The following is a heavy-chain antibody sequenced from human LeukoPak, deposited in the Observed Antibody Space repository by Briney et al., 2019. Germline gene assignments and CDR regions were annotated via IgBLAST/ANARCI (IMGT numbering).Heavy chain of an antibody. CDR2: INPSGGST. CDR3: ARVGKNLRYGMGSDSSSWYYFDY. D-gene: IGHD6-13*01. J-gene: IGHJ4*02. V-gene: IGHV1-46*01. CDR1: GYTFTSYY. Sequence: ASVKVSCKASGYTFTSYYMHWVRQAPGQGLEWMGIINPSGGSTSYAQKFQGRVTMTRDTSTSTVYMELSSLRSEDTAVYYCARVGKNLRYGMGSDSSSWYYFDYWGQGTLVTVSS.